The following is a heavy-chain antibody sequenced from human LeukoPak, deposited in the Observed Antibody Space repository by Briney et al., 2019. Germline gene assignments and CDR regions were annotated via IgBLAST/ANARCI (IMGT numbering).Heavy chain of an antibody. CDR1: GFIFTTYT. Sequence: GGSLRLSCAASGFIFTTYTMHWVRQAPGKGLEWVAIISYDGSSKYYADSVKGRFTISRDSSTLYLQMNSLRPEDTAVYYCAREYSSGYYRTLDFWGQGSLLTVSS. D-gene: IGHD3-22*01. CDR3: AREYSSGYYRTLDF. V-gene: IGHV3-30-3*01. J-gene: IGHJ4*02. CDR2: ISYDGSSK.